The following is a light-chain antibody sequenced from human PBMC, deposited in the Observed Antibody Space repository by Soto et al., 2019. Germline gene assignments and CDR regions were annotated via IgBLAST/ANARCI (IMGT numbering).Light chain of an antibody. CDR3: QQYNNWPPYT. J-gene: IGKJ2*01. V-gene: IGKV3-15*01. CDR1: QSVYSD. Sequence: EIVLTQSPATLSVSPGNRATLSCRASQSVYSDLAWYQQKPGQAPRLLIYGASTRATGTPTRFSGSGSGTEFTLTISSLQSEDFAVYFCQQYNNWPPYTFGQGTKLEIK. CDR2: GAS.